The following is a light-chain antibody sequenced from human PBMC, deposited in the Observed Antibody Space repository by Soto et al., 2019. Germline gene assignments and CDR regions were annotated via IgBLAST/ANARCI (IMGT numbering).Light chain of an antibody. Sequence: QSALTQPASVYASPGQSITISCTGTSSDVGGYNYVSWYQQHPGKAPKLMIYDVSNRPSGVSNRFSGSKSGNTASLTISGLQAEDEADYYCSSHTSSTLYVFGTGTKVTVL. J-gene: IGLJ1*01. V-gene: IGLV2-14*01. CDR2: DVS. CDR3: SSHTSSTLYV. CDR1: SSDVGGYNY.